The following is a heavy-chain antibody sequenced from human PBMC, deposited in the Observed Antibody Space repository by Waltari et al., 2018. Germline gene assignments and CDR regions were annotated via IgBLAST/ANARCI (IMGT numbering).Heavy chain of an antibody. J-gene: IGHJ4*02. Sequence: QLVESGGGLVEPGGSLRLSCAASFSPFTDAWMNWVRQAPGKGLEWVGRIKSKTDGGTRDYAAFVKGRFTISRDDSKNTLYLQMDSLKTEDTAVYYCATDPTFGYWGQGTLVTVSS. CDR3: ATDPTFGY. V-gene: IGHV3-15*07. D-gene: IGHD3-10*01. CDR1: FSPFTDAW. CDR2: IKSKTDGGTR.